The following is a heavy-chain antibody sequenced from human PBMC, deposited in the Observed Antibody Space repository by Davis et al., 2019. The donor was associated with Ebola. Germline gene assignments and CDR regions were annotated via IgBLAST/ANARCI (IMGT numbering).Heavy chain of an antibody. CDR2: ISSSSSYI. CDR1: GFTFSSYS. CDR3: ARRSGYSYGYEGMDV. V-gene: IGHV3-21*01. D-gene: IGHD5-18*01. J-gene: IGHJ6*04. Sequence: GESLKISCAASGFTFSSYSMNWVRQAPGKGLEWVSSISSSSSYIYYADSVKGRFTISRDNAKNSLYLQMNSLRAEDTAVYYCARRSGYSYGYEGMDVWGKGTTATVSS.